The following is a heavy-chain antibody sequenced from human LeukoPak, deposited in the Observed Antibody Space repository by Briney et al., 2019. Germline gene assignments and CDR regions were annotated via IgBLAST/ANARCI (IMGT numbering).Heavy chain of an antibody. Sequence: ASVKVSCKASGYTFTSYGISRVRQAPGQGLEWMGWISAYNGNTNYAQKLQGRVTMTTDTSTSTAYMELRSLRSGDTAVYYCARGDTGYCSSTSCYDYYYYGMDVWGQGTTVTVSS. CDR2: ISAYNGNT. CDR3: ARGDTGYCSSTSCYDYYYYGMDV. D-gene: IGHD2-2*01. J-gene: IGHJ6*02. V-gene: IGHV1-18*01. CDR1: GYTFTSYG.